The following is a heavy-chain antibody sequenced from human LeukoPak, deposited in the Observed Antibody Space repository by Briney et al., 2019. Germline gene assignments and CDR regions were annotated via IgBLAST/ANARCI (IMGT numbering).Heavy chain of an antibody. CDR2: MNPNSGNT. D-gene: IGHD4-17*01. CDR3: ARGLYGDYVNWFDP. J-gene: IGHJ5*02. V-gene: IGHV1-8*03. Sequence: ASVKVSCKASGYTFTSYDINWVRQATGQGLEWMGWMNPNSGNTGYAQKFQGRVTITRNTSISTAYMELSGLRSEDTAVYYCARGLYGDYVNWFDPWGQGTLVTVSS. CDR1: GYTFTSYD.